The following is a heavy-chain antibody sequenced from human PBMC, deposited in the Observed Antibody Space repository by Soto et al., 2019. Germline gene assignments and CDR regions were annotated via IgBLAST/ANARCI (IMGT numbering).Heavy chain of an antibody. CDR3: ARGLRIYCSGGSCYSGGFGYYFDY. CDR1: GYTFTGYY. CDR2: INPNSGGT. V-gene: IGHV1-2*04. Sequence: QVQLVQSGAEVKKPGASVKVSCKASGYTFTGYYMHWVRQAPGQGLEWMGWINPNSGGTNYAQKFQGWVNMTRDTSISTAYMELSRLRSDDTAVYYCARGLRIYCSGGSCYSGGFGYYFDYWGQGTLVTVSS. J-gene: IGHJ4*02. D-gene: IGHD2-15*01.